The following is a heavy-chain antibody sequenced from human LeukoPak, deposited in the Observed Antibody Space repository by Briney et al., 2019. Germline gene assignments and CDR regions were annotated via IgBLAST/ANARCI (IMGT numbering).Heavy chain of an antibody. V-gene: IGHV3-23*01. CDR3: AKDPLLWFGEGGTFDY. CDR2: ISGSGGST. CDR1: GFTFSSYA. Sequence: GGSLRLSCAASGFTFSSYAMSWVRQAPGKGLERVSAISGSGGSTYYADSVKGRFTISRDNSKNTLYLQMNSLRAEDTAVYYCAKDPLLWFGEGGTFDYWGQGTLVTVSS. J-gene: IGHJ4*02. D-gene: IGHD3-10*01.